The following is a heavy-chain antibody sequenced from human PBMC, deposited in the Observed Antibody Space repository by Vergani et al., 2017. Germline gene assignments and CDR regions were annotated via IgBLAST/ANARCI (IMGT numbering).Heavy chain of an antibody. D-gene: IGHD2-15*01. Sequence: QVQLQQWGAGLLKPSETLSLTCAVYGGSFSGYYWSWIRQPPGKGLEWIGEINHSGSTNYNPSLKSRVTISVDTSKNQFSLKLSSVTAADTAVYYCARGRGGPYRPYNWFDPWAREPWSPSPQ. V-gene: IGHV4-34*01. CDR2: INHSGST. CDR3: ARGRGGPYRPYNWFDP. J-gene: IGHJ5*02. CDR1: GGSFSGYY.